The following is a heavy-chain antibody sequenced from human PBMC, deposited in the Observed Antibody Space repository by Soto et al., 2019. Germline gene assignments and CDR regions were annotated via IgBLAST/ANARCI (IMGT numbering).Heavy chain of an antibody. V-gene: IGHV4-30-2*01. Sequence: PSETLSLTCAVSDGSIRSRGYSWSWIRQPPGKGLEWIGYIYHSGSTVYNPPFKSRVTISVDTSKNQFSLKLNSVTAADTAVYYCARDLWGYCGTDCYPLDVWGQGTTVTV. D-gene: IGHD2-21*02. CDR3: ARDLWGYCGTDCYPLDV. J-gene: IGHJ6*02. CDR2: IYHSGST. CDR1: DGSIRSRGYS.